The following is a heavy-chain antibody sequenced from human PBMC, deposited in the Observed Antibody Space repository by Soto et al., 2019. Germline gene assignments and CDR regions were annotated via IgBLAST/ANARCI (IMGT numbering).Heavy chain of an antibody. CDR1: GFTFRNYR. J-gene: IGHJ1*01. V-gene: IGHV3-74*01. CDR3: ARDGGGLAH. CDR2: ISDDGRTT. D-gene: IGHD3-16*01. Sequence: EVQLVESGGDLVQPGESLRLSCAAFGFTFRNYRMHWVRQVPGKGLVWVSFISDDGRTTRYADSVKGRFTISRDNAKNTVYLEMNSLTVDDTAMYYCARDGGGLAHWGQGALVTVSS.